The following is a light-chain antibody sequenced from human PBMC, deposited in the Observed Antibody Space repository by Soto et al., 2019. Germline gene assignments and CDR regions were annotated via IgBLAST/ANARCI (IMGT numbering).Light chain of an antibody. CDR2: GAS. CDR1: QSISSY. J-gene: IGKJ1*01. Sequence: DIQMTQPPTSLSASVGDRVTITCRASQSISSYLNWYQQKPGKAPKFLIYGASSLHSGVPSRFSDSGSGTDFTLTISRLQPEGFATYYCQQSYSTSWTFGQGTKVEIK. V-gene: IGKV1-39*01. CDR3: QQSYSTSWT.